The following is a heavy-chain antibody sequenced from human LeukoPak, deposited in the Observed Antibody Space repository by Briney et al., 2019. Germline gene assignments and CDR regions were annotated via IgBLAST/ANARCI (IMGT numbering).Heavy chain of an antibody. CDR3: AKHYCSSTSCFIDY. CDR2: ISGSGGST. J-gene: IGHJ4*02. V-gene: IGHV3-23*01. D-gene: IGHD2-2*01. CDR1: GFTLSSYW. Sequence: GGSLRLSCAASGFTLSSYWMHWVRQAPGKGLEWVSAISGSGGSTYYADSVKGRFTISRDNSKNTLYLQMNSLRAEDTAVYYCAKHYCSSTSCFIDYWGQGTLVTVSS.